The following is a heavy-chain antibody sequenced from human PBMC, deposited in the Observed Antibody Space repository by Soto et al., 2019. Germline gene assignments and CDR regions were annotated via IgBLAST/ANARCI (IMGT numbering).Heavy chain of an antibody. J-gene: IGHJ6*02. V-gene: IGHV3-53*04. D-gene: IGHD6-13*01. CDR2: IYSGGST. CDR3: AREWIGYSSSWTYYYYGMDV. CDR1: GFTVSSNY. Sequence: GGSLRLSCAASGFTVSSNYMSWVRQAPGKGLEWVSVIYSGGSTYYADSVKGRFTISRHNSKNTLYLQMNSLRAEDTAVYYCAREWIGYSSSWTYYYYGMDVWGQGTTVTVSS.